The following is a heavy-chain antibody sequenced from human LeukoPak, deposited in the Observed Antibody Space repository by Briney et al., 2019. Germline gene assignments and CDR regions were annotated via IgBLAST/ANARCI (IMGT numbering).Heavy chain of an antibody. CDR1: GGSISSSRYY. J-gene: IGHJ3*02. CDR2: KYYSGST. Sequence: SETLSLTCTVSGGSISSSRYYGGWIRQPPGKGLEWIGSKYYSGSTYYNPSLKNRVTISVDTSKNQFSLKLSSVTAADTAVYYCAIVLLWFGESEPAFDIWGQGTMVTVSS. CDR3: AIVLLWFGESEPAFDI. D-gene: IGHD3-10*01. V-gene: IGHV4-39*01.